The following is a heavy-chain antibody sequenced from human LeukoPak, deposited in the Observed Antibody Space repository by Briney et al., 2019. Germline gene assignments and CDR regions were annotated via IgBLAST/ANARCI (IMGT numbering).Heavy chain of an antibody. CDR1: GYTFSGYY. D-gene: IGHD3-9*01. CDR3: ARVAHNYDLLTGYYPYLDYFDF. Sequence: ASVKVSCKASGYTFSGYYMHWVRQAPGQGLEWMGWINPNSGGTYYAQKFQGRVTMTRYTSISTAYMELSRLRSDDTAVFYCARVAHNYDLLTGYYPYLDYFDFWGQGTLVTVSS. J-gene: IGHJ4*02. V-gene: IGHV1-2*02. CDR2: INPNSGGT.